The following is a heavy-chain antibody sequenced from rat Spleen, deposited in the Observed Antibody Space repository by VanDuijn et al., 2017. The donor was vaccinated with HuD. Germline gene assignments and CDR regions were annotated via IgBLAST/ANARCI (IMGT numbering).Heavy chain of an antibody. J-gene: IGHJ2*01. D-gene: IGHD1-2*01. CDR3: ARQGYYSSYIEGYFDY. CDR1: GFTYSNYV. Sequence: EVQLVESGGGLVQPGRSLKLSCAASGFTYSNYVMAWVSQAPTKGLEWVASISTGGGNTYYRDSVKGRFTISRDNAKNTLYLQMDSLRSEDTATYYCARQGYYSSYIEGYFDYWGQGVMVTVSS. V-gene: IGHV5S13*01. CDR2: ISTGGGNT.